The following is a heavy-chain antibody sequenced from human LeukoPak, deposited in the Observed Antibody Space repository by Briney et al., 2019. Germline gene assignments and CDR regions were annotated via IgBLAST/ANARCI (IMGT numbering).Heavy chain of an antibody. V-gene: IGHV1-2*02. CDR1: GYTFTGYY. CDR3: ARGRGSYSFDY. CDR2: INPNSGVT. D-gene: IGHD3-16*01. J-gene: IGHJ4*02. Sequence: ASVKVSCKASGYTFTGYYMYWVRQAPGQGLEWMGWINPNSGVTNYARKFQGRVTMTRDTSISTAYMEVSSLRSDDTAVYSCARGRGSYSFDYWGQGTLVTVSS.